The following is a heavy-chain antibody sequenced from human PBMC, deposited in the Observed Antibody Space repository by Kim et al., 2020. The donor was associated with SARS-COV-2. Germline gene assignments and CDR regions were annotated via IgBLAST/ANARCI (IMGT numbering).Heavy chain of an antibody. V-gene: IGHV3-74*01. D-gene: IGHD1-1*01. CDR3: ARGLTGTTGDEAFDI. Sequence: DSVKGRFAISRDNAKDTLYLQMNGLTAEDTALYYCARGLTGTTGDEAFDIWGQGTMVTVSS. J-gene: IGHJ3*02.